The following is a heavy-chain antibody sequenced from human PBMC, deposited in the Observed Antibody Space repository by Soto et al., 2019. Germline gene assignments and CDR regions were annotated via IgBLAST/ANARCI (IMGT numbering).Heavy chain of an antibody. CDR1: GGTFSSYA. J-gene: IGHJ6*02. CDR2: IIPIFATA. V-gene: IGHV1-69*01. CDR3: AREGVPGIVGAYDTDYYCMEV. D-gene: IGHD1-26*01. Sequence: QVQLVQSGAEVKKPGSSVKVSCKASGGTFSSYAISWVRQAPGHGLEWMGGIIPIFATANYAQKFQGRVTITANETTGTAYMELISQRFDGTAVYYCAREGVPGIVGAYDTDYYCMEVWGQGTSGTVSS.